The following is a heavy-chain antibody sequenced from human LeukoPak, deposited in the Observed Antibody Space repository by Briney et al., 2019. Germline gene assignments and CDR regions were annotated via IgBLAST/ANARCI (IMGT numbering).Heavy chain of an antibody. V-gene: IGHV4-61*02. D-gene: IGHD3-10*01. CDR2: IYTSGST. CDR3: ARRGVTMVRGVTSYGMDV. J-gene: IGHJ6*02. Sequence: SQTLSLTCTVSGGSISSGSYYWSWIRQPAGKGLERIGRIYTSGSTNYNPSLKSRVTISVDTSKNQFSLKLSSVTAADTAVYYCARRGVTMVRGVTSYGMDVWGQGTTVTVSS. CDR1: GGSISSGSYY.